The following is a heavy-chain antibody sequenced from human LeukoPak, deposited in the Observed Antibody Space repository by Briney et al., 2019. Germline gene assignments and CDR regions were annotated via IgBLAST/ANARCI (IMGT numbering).Heavy chain of an antibody. Sequence: PGGPLRLSCAASGLTFSGSTMHWVRQASGKGLEWVGHIRDKAYNYATAYAASVKGRFTISRDDSKNTAYLQMNSLKTEDTAVYYCSRHEALPGDYWGQGTLVTVSS. V-gene: IGHV3-73*01. CDR3: SRHEALPGDY. J-gene: IGHJ4*02. D-gene: IGHD2-21*02. CDR1: GLTFSGST. CDR2: IRDKAYNYAT.